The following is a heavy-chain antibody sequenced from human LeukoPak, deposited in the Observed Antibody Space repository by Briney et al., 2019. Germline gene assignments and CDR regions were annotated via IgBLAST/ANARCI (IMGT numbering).Heavy chain of an antibody. CDR2: IYYSGST. J-gene: IGHJ4*02. CDR3: ARAYSGSYSYFDH. V-gene: IGHV4-59*12. CDR1: GGSMSSYC. D-gene: IGHD1-26*01. Sequence: SQTLSLTCTVSGGSMSSYCWTWARHPPGNGLEWNGAIYYSGSTNCNPSLKSRVTISVDTSKNQFFLILSSVTAADTAVYYCARAYSGSYSYFDHWSQGTLVTVSS.